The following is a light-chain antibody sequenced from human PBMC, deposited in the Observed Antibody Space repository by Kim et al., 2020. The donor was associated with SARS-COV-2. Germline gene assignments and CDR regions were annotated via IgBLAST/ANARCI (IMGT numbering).Light chain of an antibody. V-gene: IGLV3-1*01. J-gene: IGLJ3*02. CDR2: QDS. CDR1: KLGDKY. Sequence: VAPGQTASVTCSGDKLGDKYACWYQQKPGHSPVLVIYQDSKRHSGIPERFSGSNSGNTATLTISGTQAMDEADYYCQAWDSSTAVFGGGTQLTVL. CDR3: QAWDSSTAV.